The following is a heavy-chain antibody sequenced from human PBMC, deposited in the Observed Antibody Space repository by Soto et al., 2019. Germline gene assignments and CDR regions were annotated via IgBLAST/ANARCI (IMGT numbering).Heavy chain of an antibody. CDR2: IRSKAYGGTT. Sequence: SLRPSCTASGFTFGGYAMSWVRQAPGKGLEGGGFIRSKAYGGTTEYAAAVKGRFTIHTDDSKSIAYLQMNSLKTEDKAVYYCSEIGMDVWGQGTTVTVS. CDR3: SEIGMDV. J-gene: IGHJ6*02. V-gene: IGHV3-49*04. CDR1: GFTFGGYA.